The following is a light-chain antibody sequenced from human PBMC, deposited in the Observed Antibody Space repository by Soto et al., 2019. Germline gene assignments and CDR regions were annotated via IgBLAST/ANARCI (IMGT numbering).Light chain of an antibody. J-gene: IGKJ1*01. CDR3: QQLNTYPWT. CDR1: QSIRNY. V-gene: IGKV1-5*01. Sequence: IQMTQSPSTLTASLGDRVTITCRASQSIRNYVAWYQQKPGKAPSLLIYDASSLESGVPSRFSGSGSGTEFTLAISSLQPEDFATYYCQQLNTYPWTFGQGTKVDIK. CDR2: DAS.